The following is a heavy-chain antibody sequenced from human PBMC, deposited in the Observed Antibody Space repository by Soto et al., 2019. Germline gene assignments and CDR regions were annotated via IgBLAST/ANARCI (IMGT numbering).Heavy chain of an antibody. CDR3: AKDPLRLTGSKVYY. Sequence: PGGSLRLSCAASGFTFDNYGMSCVRQAPRKGMAWVSTVSGSGGSTYYAASVKGRFTISREYSKTTLYLHMNRLRAEDTAVYFLAKDPLRLTGSKVYYWGQGTLVTVYS. J-gene: IGHJ4*02. D-gene: IGHD1-20*01. CDR2: VSGSGGST. V-gene: IGHV3-23*01. CDR1: GFTFDNYG.